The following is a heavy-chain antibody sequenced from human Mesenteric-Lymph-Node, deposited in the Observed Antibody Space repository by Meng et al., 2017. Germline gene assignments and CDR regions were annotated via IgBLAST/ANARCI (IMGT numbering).Heavy chain of an antibody. J-gene: IGHJ3*02. CDR1: GYTFTSYA. CDR2: INAGNGNT. CDR3: ARDRGGATTGAFDI. D-gene: IGHD1-26*01. Sequence: ASVKVSCKASGYTFTSYAMHWVRQAPGQRLEWMGWINAGNGNTKYSQKFQGRVTITRDTSASTAYMELSSLRSEDTAVYYCARDRGGATTGAFDIWGQGTMVTVSS. V-gene: IGHV1-3*01.